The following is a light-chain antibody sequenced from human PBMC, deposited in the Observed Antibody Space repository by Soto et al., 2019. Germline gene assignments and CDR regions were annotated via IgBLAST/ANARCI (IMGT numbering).Light chain of an antibody. V-gene: IGKV3-11*01. CDR2: DAS. CDR1: QSVSSY. CDR3: QQRSNWPPIT. J-gene: IGKJ5*01. Sequence: DIVFTPSPATLSFSPGERATLSCRASQSVSSYLAWYQQKPGQAPRLLIYDASNRATGIPARFSGSGSGTDFTLTISSLEPEDFAVYYCQQRSNWPPITFGQGTRLEIK.